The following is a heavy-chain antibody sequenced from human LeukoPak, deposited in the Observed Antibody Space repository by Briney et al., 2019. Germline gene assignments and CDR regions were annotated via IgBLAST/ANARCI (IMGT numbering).Heavy chain of an antibody. J-gene: IGHJ4*02. D-gene: IGHD1-1*01. Sequence: GASVKVSCKASGYTFTNYTMNWVRQAPGQGLEWMGWINTNTGNPTYAQGFTGRFVFSLDTSVSTPYLQISSLKAEDTAVYYCARRGGNWNMYFDYWGQGTLVTVSS. CDR1: GYTFTNYT. CDR2: INTNTGNP. V-gene: IGHV7-4-1*02. CDR3: ARRGGNWNMYFDY.